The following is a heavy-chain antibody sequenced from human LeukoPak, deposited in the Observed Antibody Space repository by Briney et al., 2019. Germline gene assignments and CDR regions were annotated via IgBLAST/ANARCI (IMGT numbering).Heavy chain of an antibody. V-gene: IGHV4-34*01. CDR3: ARGAIFGVVIRRKNWFDP. J-gene: IGHJ5*02. CDR2: INHSGST. Sequence: SETLSLTCAVYGGSFSGYYWSWIRQPPGKGLEWTGEINHSGSTNYNPSLKSRITISVDTSKNQFSLKLSSVTAADTAVYYCARGAIFGVVIRRKNWFDPWGQGTLVTVSS. D-gene: IGHD3-3*01. CDR1: GGSFSGYY.